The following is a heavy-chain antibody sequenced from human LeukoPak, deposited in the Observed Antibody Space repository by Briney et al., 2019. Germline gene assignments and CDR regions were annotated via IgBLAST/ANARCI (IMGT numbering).Heavy chain of an antibody. D-gene: IGHD3-10*01. CDR3: ARLDYYGSGSYS. V-gene: IGHV3-53*01. Sequence: GESMRLSCAASGFTPSTNYMSWVRQAPGKGLGWDSVIYSGGSTYYADTVKGRFTISRDNSKNTLYLQMSSLRAEDTAVYYCARLDYYGSGSYSWGQGTLVTVSS. J-gene: IGHJ4*02. CDR2: IYSGGST. CDR1: GFTPSTNY.